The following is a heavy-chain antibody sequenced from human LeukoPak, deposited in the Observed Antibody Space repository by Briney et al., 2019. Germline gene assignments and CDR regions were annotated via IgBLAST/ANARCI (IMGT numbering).Heavy chain of an antibody. CDR3: ASRSIAAAGAFDY. CDR1: GFTFSSYS. D-gene: IGHD6-13*01. CDR2: ISSSSSYI. V-gene: IGHV3-21*01. Sequence: GGSLRLSCAASGFTFSSYSMNWVRQAPGKGLEWVSSISSSSSYIYYADSVKGRFTISRDDAKNSLYLQMNSLRAEDTAVYYCASRSIAAAGAFDYWGQGTLVTVSS. J-gene: IGHJ4*02.